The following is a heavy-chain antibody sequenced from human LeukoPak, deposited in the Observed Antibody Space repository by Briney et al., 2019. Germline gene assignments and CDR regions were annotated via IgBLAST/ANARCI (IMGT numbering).Heavy chain of an antibody. V-gene: IGHV1-46*01. J-gene: IGHJ5*02. D-gene: IGHD1-26*01. Sequence: ASVNVSCMASGCTFTSYFMLWVRPAPGKGLDWMGIINPSGRSTSYAQKFQGRVTMTRDTSTSTVCMELSSLRSEDTAVYYCAKESVPYSGSYTTWGQGTLVTVSS. CDR3: AKESVPYSGSYTT. CDR2: INPSGRST. CDR1: GCTFTSYF.